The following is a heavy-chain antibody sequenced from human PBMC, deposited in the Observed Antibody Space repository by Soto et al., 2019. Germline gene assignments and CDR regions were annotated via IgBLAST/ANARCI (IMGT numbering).Heavy chain of an antibody. CDR2: MYSNGDT. D-gene: IGHD6-13*01. CDR3: AIDPPGIGAAGGG. V-gene: IGHV3-66*01. J-gene: IGHJ6*02. CDR1: GITVSNNY. Sequence: EVQLVESGGGLVQPGGSLRLSCAASGITVSNNYMSWVRQAPGKGLECVSLMYSNGDTRYADSVKGRFTISRDNSKNTVYLQMNSLRAEDTAVYYCAIDPPGIGAAGGGWGQGTTVTASS.